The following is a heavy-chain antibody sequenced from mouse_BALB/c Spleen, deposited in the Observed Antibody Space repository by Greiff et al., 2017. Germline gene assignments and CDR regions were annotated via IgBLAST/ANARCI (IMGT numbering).Heavy chain of an antibody. J-gene: IGHJ4*01. V-gene: IGHV7-3*02. CDR1: GFTFTGYY. Sequence: DVHLVESGGGLVQPGGSLRLSCATSGFTFTGYYMSWVRQPPGKALEWLGFIRNKANGYTTEYSATVKGRFTISRDNSQSILYLQMNTLRAEDSATYYCARATVDYAMDYWGQGTSVTVSS. CDR2: IRNKANGYTT. CDR3: ARATVDYAMDY. D-gene: IGHD1-1*01.